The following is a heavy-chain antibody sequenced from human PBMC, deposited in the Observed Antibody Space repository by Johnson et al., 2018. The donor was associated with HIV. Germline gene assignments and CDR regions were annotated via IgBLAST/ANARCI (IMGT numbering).Heavy chain of an antibody. J-gene: IGHJ3*02. D-gene: IGHD2-15*01. CDR1: GFTFSGSA. V-gene: IGHV3-73*01. Sequence: VQLVESGGGLVLPGGSLKLACAASGFTFSGSAMHWVRQASGRGLEWVGLIRSKGNTYATVYAASVKGRFTISRDDSRNTAYLQMNSLKTEDTAVYYCTKFVGYCSGGGCYTPGDIWGQGTMVTVSS. CDR3: TKFVGYCSGGGCYTPGDI. CDR2: IRSKGNTYAT.